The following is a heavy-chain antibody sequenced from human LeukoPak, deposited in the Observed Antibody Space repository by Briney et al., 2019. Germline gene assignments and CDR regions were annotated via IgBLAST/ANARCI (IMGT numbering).Heavy chain of an antibody. CDR2: ISYSGST. J-gene: IGHJ4*02. Sequence: SSETLSLTCSVSGGPISSYYWSWIRQPPGKRLEWVGYISYSGSTLYNPSLESRVTISVDTSKNQFSLQLRSVTAADTAVYYCARGMSSSWPGRVDYWGQGTLVTVSS. CDR1: GGPISSYY. CDR3: ARGMSSSWPGRVDY. D-gene: IGHD6-13*01. V-gene: IGHV4-59*01.